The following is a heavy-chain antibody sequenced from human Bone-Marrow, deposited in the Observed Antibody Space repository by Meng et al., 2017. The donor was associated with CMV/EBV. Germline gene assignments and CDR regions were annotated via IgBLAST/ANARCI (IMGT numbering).Heavy chain of an antibody. CDR3: ASLYCGGDSPGANYYGMDV. CDR1: GGSFSGYY. D-gene: IGHD2-21*01. Sequence: SETLSLTCAVYGGSFSGYYWSWIRQPPGKGLEWIGEINHSGSTNYNPSLKSRVTISVDTSKNQFSLKLSSVTAADTAVYYCASLYCGGDSPGANYYGMDVWGQGTTVTVSS. CDR2: INHSGST. V-gene: IGHV4-34*01. J-gene: IGHJ6*02.